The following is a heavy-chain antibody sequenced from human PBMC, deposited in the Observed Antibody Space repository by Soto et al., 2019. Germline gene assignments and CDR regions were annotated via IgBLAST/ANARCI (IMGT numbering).Heavy chain of an antibody. Sequence: SETLSLTCAVSGGSVRSNNWWFWVRQPPGKGLEWIGEIHHRESTNLNPSLKSRVTISVDRSKNEFSLKVKSVTAADTAVYYCGCRVEDISYDYYGMDVWGQGTTVTSP. V-gene: IGHV4-4*02. D-gene: IGHD2-15*01. CDR3: GCRVEDISYDYYGMDV. J-gene: IGHJ6*02. CDR1: GGSVRSNNW. CDR2: IHHREST.